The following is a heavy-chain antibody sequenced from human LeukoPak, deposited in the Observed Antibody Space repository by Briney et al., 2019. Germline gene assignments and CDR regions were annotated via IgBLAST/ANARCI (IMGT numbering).Heavy chain of an antibody. D-gene: IGHD5-18*01. CDR3: ARGGYSYRLDY. Sequence: PSETLSLTCSVSSGSISSYYWSWIRQPPGKGLEWIGYFYYSGSTKYNPALKSRVTISVDTTENQSSLKLTSVTAADTAVYYCARGGYSYRLDYWGQGTLVTVSS. J-gene: IGHJ4*02. CDR2: FYYSGST. V-gene: IGHV4-59*01. CDR1: SGSISSYY.